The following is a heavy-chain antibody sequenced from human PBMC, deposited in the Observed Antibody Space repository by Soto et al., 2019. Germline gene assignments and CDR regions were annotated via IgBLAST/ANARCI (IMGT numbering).Heavy chain of an antibody. D-gene: IGHD4-17*01. CDR3: AREDGDYVLSPLFDP. Sequence: QVQLVESGGGVVQPGRSLRLSCAASGFTFSSYAMHWVRQAPGKGLEWVAVISYDGGNKYYADSVKGRFTISRDNSKNTLYLQMNSLRAEDTAVYYCAREDGDYVLSPLFDPWGQGTLVTVSS. J-gene: IGHJ5*02. CDR1: GFTFSSYA. V-gene: IGHV3-30-3*01. CDR2: ISYDGGNK.